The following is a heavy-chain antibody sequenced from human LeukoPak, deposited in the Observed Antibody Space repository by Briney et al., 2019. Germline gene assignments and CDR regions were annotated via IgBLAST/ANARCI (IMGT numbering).Heavy chain of an antibody. J-gene: IGHJ4*02. D-gene: IGHD6-13*01. V-gene: IGHV4-59*08. CDR2: IYYSGST. CDR3: ARQSSIAAAGPPTYYFDY. CDR1: GGFISNYY. Sequence: SETLSLTCTVPGGFISNYYWSWIRQPPGEGLQWIGYIYYSGSTNYNPSLKSRVTISVDTSKNQFSLKLSSVTAADTAVYYCARQSSIAAAGPPTYYFDYWGQGTLVTVSS.